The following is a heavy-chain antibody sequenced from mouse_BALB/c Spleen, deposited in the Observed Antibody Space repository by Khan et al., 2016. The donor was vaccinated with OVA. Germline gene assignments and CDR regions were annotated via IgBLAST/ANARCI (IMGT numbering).Heavy chain of an antibody. CDR3: AGGFPTY. V-gene: IGHV3-1*02. J-gene: IGHJ3*01. CDR2: THYSGST. Sequence: EVQLQESGPDLVKPSQSLSLTCTVSGYSITSGYSWHWIRQFPGNKLEWMGYTHYSGSTSYNPSLKSRISITRDTSKNQFFLQLNSVTTEDTATYYCAGGFPTYWGQGTLVTVSA. CDR1: GYSITSGYS.